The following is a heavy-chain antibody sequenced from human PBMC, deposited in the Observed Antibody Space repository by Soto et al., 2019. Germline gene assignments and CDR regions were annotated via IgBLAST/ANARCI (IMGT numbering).Heavy chain of an antibody. CDR2: INHSGST. V-gene: IGHV4-34*01. CDR1: GGSFSGYY. Sequence: SETLSLTCAVYGGSFSGYYWSWIRQPPGKGLEWIGEINHSGSTSYNPSLKSRVTISVDTSKNQFSLKLSSVTAADTAVYYCARGVLQQQLVRLPFDYWGQGTLVTVSS. CDR3: ARGVLQQQLVRLPFDY. J-gene: IGHJ4*02. D-gene: IGHD6-13*01.